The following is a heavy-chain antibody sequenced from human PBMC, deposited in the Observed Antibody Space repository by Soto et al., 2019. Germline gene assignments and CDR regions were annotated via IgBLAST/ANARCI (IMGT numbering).Heavy chain of an antibody. CDR1: GYTFTNYA. CDR3: ARDLGLLTLVFDY. CDR2: INADFGNT. Sequence: GASVKVSCKASGYTFTNYALHWVRQAPGQRLEWMGWINADFGNTKYSQKFQGRVTITRDTSASTAYMELSSLRSEDTAVYYCARDLGLLTLVFDYWGQGTLVTVSS. J-gene: IGHJ4*02. D-gene: IGHD3-22*01. V-gene: IGHV1-3*01.